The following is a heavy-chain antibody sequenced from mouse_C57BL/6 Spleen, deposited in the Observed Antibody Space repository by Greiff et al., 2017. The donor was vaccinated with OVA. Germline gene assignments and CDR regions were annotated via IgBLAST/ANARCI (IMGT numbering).Heavy chain of an antibody. Sequence: EVQLVESGGGLVKPGGSLKLSCAASGFTFSSYAMSWVRQTPEKRLEWVATISDGGSYTYYPANVKGRFTISRDNAKNNLYLQMSHLKSEDTAMYYCARVPYDYGDYYAMDYWGQGTSVTVSS. J-gene: IGHJ4*01. D-gene: IGHD2-4*01. CDR2: ISDGGSYT. CDR1: GFTFSSYA. V-gene: IGHV5-4*01. CDR3: ARVPYDYGDYYAMDY.